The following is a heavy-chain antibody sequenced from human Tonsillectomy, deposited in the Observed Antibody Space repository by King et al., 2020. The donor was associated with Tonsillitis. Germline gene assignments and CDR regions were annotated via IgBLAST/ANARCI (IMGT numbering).Heavy chain of an antibody. CDR3: AKDVDVVPAAMNDYFDY. CDR2: LSGSGGST. V-gene: IGHV3-23*04. J-gene: IGHJ4*02. Sequence: VQLVESGGGLVRPGGSLRLSCAASGFTFSSYAMSWVRQAPGKGLEWGSGLSGSGGSTFYADSVKGRFTIPRDNSKNMLFLQMNSLRAEDAAVYYCAKDVDVVPAAMNDYFDYWGQGTLVTVSS. CDR1: GFTFSSYA. D-gene: IGHD2-2*01.